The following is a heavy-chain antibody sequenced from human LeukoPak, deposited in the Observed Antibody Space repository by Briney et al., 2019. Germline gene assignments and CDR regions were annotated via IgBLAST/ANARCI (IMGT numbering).Heavy chain of an antibody. D-gene: IGHD6-19*01. Sequence: GGSLRLSCAASGFTFSSYSMHWVRQAPGKGLEYVSTISSNGGKTNYANSVKGRFTISRDNSKNTLYLQMGSLRADDVAVYYCARAKAVAGTGGDNWFDPWGQGTLVTVSS. V-gene: IGHV3-64*01. CDR1: GFTFSSYS. CDR3: ARAKAVAGTGGDNWFDP. J-gene: IGHJ5*02. CDR2: ISSNGGKT.